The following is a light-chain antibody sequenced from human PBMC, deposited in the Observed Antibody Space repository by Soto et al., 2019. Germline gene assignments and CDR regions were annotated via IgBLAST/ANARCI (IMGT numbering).Light chain of an antibody. J-gene: IGKJ2*01. CDR1: QSVSSNY. V-gene: IGKV3-20*01. CDR2: GAS. Sequence: EIVLMQSPVILSLSPGERATLSCRASQSVSSNYLAWYQQKPGQAPRLLIYGASSRATGIPDRFSGSGSGTDFTLTISRLEPEDFAVYYCQQYGSSPQTFGQGTKLEIK. CDR3: QQYGSSPQT.